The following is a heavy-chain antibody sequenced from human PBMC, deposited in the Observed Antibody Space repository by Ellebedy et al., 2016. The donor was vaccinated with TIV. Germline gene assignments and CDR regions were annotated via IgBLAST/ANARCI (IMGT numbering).Heavy chain of an antibody. Sequence: SQTLSLTXXISGDSVSSNSAAWPWIRQSPSRGLEWLGRTYYRSKWSNDYAVSVKSRITINPDTSKNHFSLQLNSVTPEDTAVYYCARTGDRGRAFDYWGQGTLVTVSS. J-gene: IGHJ4*02. CDR1: GDSVSSNSAA. CDR3: ARTGDRGRAFDY. D-gene: IGHD7-27*01. V-gene: IGHV6-1*01. CDR2: TYYRSKWSN.